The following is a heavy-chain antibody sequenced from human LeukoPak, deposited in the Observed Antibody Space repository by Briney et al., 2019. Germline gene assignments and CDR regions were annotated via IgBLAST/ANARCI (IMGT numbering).Heavy chain of an antibody. J-gene: IGHJ4*02. CDR1: GFTFSDHF. CDR3: AREAASSGSYFIYHHDY. CDR2: ARNKANSYSI. Sequence: PGGSLRLSCAASGFTFSDHFMDWVRQAPGKGLEWVGRARNKANSYSIEYAASVQGRFTISRDDSKTSVYLQMNSLKSEDTAVYYCAREAASSGSYFIYHHDYWGQGTLVTVSS. D-gene: IGHD1-26*01. V-gene: IGHV3-72*01.